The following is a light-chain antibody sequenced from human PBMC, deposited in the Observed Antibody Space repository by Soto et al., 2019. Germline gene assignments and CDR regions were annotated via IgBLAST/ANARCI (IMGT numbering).Light chain of an antibody. CDR2: GAY. V-gene: IGKV3-15*01. CDR1: QSVSSSY. CDR3: HQYNNWPPWK. J-gene: IGKJ1*01. Sequence: IGYTQAPCTLSLSPGQSSTQSLRASQSVSSSYLAWYQQKPGQAPRLLIYGAYTRATGVPARFSGSGSGTEFALTISSLQSEDYAVYYCHQYNNWPPWKFGQGTKVDNK.